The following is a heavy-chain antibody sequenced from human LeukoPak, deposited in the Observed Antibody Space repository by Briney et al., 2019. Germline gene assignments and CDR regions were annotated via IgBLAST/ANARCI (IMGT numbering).Heavy chain of an antibody. CDR3: ARDDPNASGYFYRFNWFDP. V-gene: IGHV4-59*01. Sequence: SETLSLTCTVSGGSISSYYWNWVRQPPGKGLEWIGNIYSSGSTDYNPSLKSRVAISLDTSNLQLSLMLNSGPAADTAVYYCARDDPNASGYFYRFNWFDPWGQGTLVTVSS. D-gene: IGHD3-10*01. J-gene: IGHJ5*02. CDR1: GGSISSYY. CDR2: IYSSGST.